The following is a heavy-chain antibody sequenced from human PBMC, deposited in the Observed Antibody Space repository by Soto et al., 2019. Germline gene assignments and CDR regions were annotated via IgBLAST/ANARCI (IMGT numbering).Heavy chain of an antibody. Sequence: QVQLVQSGAEVKKPGASVKVSCKASGYTFTSYGISWVRQAPGQGLEWMGWISAYNGNTNYAQKLQGRVTMTTDTSTSTAYMELRSLRSDDTAVYYCAGDVRASIAVAGTGWYFDLWGRGTLVTVSS. CDR1: GYTFTSYG. J-gene: IGHJ2*01. D-gene: IGHD6-19*01. V-gene: IGHV1-18*01. CDR3: AGDVRASIAVAGTGWYFDL. CDR2: ISAYNGNT.